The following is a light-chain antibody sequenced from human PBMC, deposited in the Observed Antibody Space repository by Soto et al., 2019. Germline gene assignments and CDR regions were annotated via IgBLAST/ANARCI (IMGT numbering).Light chain of an antibody. J-gene: IGKJ2*01. CDR3: QQSYTTRVYS. CDR1: QNIIFY. CDR2: AAS. V-gene: IGKV1-39*01. Sequence: DIPMTQSPSSLSASVGDRVTITCRASQNIIFYLNWYQQKIGKPPKLLISAASNLQSGVPSRFSGSGSGTDFTLTISNLQPEDFATYFCQQSYTTRVYSFGQGNKLEIK.